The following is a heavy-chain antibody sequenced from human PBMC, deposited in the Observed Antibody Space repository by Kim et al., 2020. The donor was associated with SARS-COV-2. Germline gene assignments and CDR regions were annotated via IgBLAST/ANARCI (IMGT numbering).Heavy chain of an antibody. Sequence: ASVKVSCKASGYTFTSYAMHWVRQAPGQRLEWMGWINAGNGNTKYSQKFQGRVTITRDTSASTAYMELSSLRSEDTAVYYCARARYYGVWFDIWGQGTMVTVSS. J-gene: IGHJ3*02. CDR1: GYTFTSYA. D-gene: IGHD3-10*01. CDR2: INAGNGNT. V-gene: IGHV1-3*01. CDR3: ARARYYGVWFDI.